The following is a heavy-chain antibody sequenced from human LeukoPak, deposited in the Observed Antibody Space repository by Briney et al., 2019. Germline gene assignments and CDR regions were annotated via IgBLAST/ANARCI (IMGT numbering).Heavy chain of an antibody. CDR3: ARDTSYDFWSDPTELFDI. D-gene: IGHD3-3*01. CDR1: AYTFTSYG. Sequence: ASVKVSCKASAYTFTSYGISWVRQAPGQGLEWMGWISAYNGNTNYAQKLQGRVTMTTDTSTSTAYMELRSLRSDDTAVYYCARDTSYDFWSDPTELFDIWGQGTMVTVST. V-gene: IGHV1-18*01. J-gene: IGHJ3*02. CDR2: ISAYNGNT.